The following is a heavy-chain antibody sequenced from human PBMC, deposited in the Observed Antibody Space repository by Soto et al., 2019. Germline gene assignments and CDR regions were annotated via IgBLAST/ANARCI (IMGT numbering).Heavy chain of an antibody. CDR3: ARDGFAHRDYAYYYYGMDV. CDR1: GFAFRAYS. CDR2: ISSSSTTI. Sequence: EVQLVESGGGLVQSGGSLRLSCAASGFAFRAYSMNWVRQAPGKGLEWLSYISSSSTTISYADSLRGLFTISRDNAKNTLYLQMNSLRDEDTAVYYCARDGFAHRDYAYYYYGMDVLGQGTTVTVSS. V-gene: IGHV3-48*02. D-gene: IGHD4-17*01. J-gene: IGHJ6*02.